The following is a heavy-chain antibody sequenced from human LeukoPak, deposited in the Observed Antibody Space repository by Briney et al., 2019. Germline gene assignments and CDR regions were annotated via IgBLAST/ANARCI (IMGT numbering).Heavy chain of an antibody. CDR3: ARARVAAKSGYMDV. D-gene: IGHD2-15*01. J-gene: IGHJ6*03. CDR1: GFTSSSFG. Sequence: PGGSLRLSCAASGFTSSSFGIYWVRQAPGKGLEYVSSINSAGDATYYANSVRGRFTISRDNSKNTVDLQMGSLRPEDTAVYYCARARVAAKSGYMDVWGRGTTVTISS. CDR2: INSAGDAT. V-gene: IGHV3-64*01.